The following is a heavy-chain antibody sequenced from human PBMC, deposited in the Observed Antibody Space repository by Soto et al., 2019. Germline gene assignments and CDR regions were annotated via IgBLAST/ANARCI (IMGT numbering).Heavy chain of an antibody. J-gene: IGHJ3*01. V-gene: IGHV4-34*01. CDR2: INHSGST. Sequence: PSETLSLTSAVYGGSFSGYYWTWIRQPPGTGLEWIGEINHSGSTNYNPSLKSRVTISVDTSKNQFSLKLTSVSAADTALYYCARHGVNSPIHVWGQGTMVT. CDR3: ARHGVNSPIHV. CDR1: GGSFSGYY. D-gene: IGHD3-10*01.